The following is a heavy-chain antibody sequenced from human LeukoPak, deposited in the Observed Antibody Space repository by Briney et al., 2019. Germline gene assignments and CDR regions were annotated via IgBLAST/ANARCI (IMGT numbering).Heavy chain of an antibody. Sequence: SETLSLTCAVYGGSVSGYYLSWIRQPPGKGLEWIGEINHSGSTNYNPSLKSRVTISVDTSKNQFSLKLSSVTAADTAVYYCARGPWGPTLRPLSKLTWFDPWGQGTLVTVSS. CDR2: INHSGST. CDR1: GGSVSGYY. V-gene: IGHV4-34*01. J-gene: IGHJ5*02. D-gene: IGHD7-27*01. CDR3: ARGPWGPTLRPLSKLTWFDP.